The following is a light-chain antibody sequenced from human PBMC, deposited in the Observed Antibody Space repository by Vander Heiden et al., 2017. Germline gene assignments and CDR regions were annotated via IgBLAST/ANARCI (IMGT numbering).Light chain of an antibody. Sequence: QAGLPQPPSMSKGLRQPATLTRTGNSNNAGSEGPTWLQQHQGHPPKLLSHRNNNRPSGISERFSASRSGDTASLTITGLQPEDEADYYCSAWDKSLSAWVFGGGTKLTVL. CDR2: RNN. J-gene: IGLJ3*02. CDR1: SNNAGSEG. V-gene: IGLV10-54*01. CDR3: SAWDKSLSAWV.